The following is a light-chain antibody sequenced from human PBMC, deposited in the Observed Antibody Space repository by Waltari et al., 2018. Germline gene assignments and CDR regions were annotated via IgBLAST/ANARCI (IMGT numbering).Light chain of an antibody. V-gene: IGKV1-6*01. CDR3: LQDYIYPFS. Sequence: AIQMPQPPSSLSASVGDSITITCRASQAIRHDLSWFQQRPGKAPKLLISGASNLHSGVPSRFRGSGTGTDFTLTISSLQPEDFATYYCLQDYIYPFSFGQGTQV. CDR2: GAS. J-gene: IGKJ2*01. CDR1: QAIRHD.